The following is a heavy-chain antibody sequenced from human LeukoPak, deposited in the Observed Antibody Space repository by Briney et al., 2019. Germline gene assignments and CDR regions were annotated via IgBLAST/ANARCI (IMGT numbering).Heavy chain of an antibody. D-gene: IGHD6-19*01. CDR3: AKELQVAGTFDY. J-gene: IGHJ4*02. V-gene: IGHV3-30*18. CDR2: ISYDGRNE. CDR1: GFTFSSYG. Sequence: PGRSLRLSCAASGFTFSSYGIHWVRQAPGKGLEWVAVISYDGRNEYYADSVKGRFTISRDNSKNTLYLQMNSLRAEDTAVCFCAKELQVAGTFDYWGQGTLVTVSS.